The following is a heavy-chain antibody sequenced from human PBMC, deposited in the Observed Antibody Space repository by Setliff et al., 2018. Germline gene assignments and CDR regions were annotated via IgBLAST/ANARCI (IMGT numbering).Heavy chain of an antibody. Sequence: SGTLSLTCTVSGGSISSYYWSWIRQPAGKGLEWIGRIYTSGSTNYNPSLKSRVTMSVDTSKNQFSLKLSSVTAADTAVYYCAREGYYDSSGYWADFDYWGQGTLVTVSS. CDR2: IYTSGST. CDR1: GGSISSYY. CDR3: AREGYYDSSGYWADFDY. V-gene: IGHV4-4*07. J-gene: IGHJ4*02. D-gene: IGHD3-22*01.